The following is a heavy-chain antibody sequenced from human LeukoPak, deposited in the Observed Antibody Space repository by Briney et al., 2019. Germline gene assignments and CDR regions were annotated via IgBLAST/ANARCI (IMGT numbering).Heavy chain of an antibody. D-gene: IGHD3-22*01. CDR2: IYYSGST. CDR1: GGSISSGGYY. CDR3: ARATNYYDSSGFCYFDY. J-gene: IGHJ4*02. Sequence: SETLSLTCSVSGGSISSGGYYWSWIRQPPGKGLEWIGYIYYSGSTYYNPSLKSRVTISVDTSKNQFSLKLSSVTAADTAVYYCARATNYYDSSGFCYFDYWGQGTLVTVSS. V-gene: IGHV4-30-4*01.